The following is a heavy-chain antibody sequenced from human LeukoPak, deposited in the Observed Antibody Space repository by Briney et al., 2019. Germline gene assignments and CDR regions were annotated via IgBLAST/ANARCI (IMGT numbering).Heavy chain of an antibody. J-gene: IGHJ6*03. V-gene: IGHV3-20*04. CDR1: GFTFSSYS. CDR3: ASQSGGSYYYYYMDV. D-gene: IGHD2-15*01. CDR2: INWNGGST. Sequence: GGSLRLSCAASGFTFSSYSMNWVRQAPGKGLEWVSGINWNGGSTGYADSVKGRFTISRDNAKNSLYLQMNSLRAEDTALYYCASQSGGSYYYYYMDVWGKGTTVTVSS.